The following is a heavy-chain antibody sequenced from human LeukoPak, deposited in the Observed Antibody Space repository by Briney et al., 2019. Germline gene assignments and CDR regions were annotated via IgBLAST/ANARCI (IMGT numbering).Heavy chain of an antibody. CDR2: IYYSGST. CDR1: GGSISSYY. CDR3: ARDILTGYSNWFDP. Sequence: SETLSLTCTVSGGSISSYYWSWIRQPPGKGLEWIGYIYYSGSTNYNPSLRSRVTISVDTSKNQFSLKLSSVTAADTAVYYCARDILTGYSNWFDPWGQGTLVTVSS. V-gene: IGHV4-59*01. D-gene: IGHD3-9*01. J-gene: IGHJ5*02.